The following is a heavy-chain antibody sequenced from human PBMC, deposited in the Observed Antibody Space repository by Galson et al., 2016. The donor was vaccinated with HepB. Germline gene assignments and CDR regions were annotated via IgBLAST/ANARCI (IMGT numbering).Heavy chain of an antibody. J-gene: IGHJ3*01. CDR1: GFSFSTFS. D-gene: IGHD3-10*01. CDR3: ATFGYYATSVHYHGALDD. Sequence: SLRLSCATSGFSFSTFSMSWVRQAPGKGLEWVSGISSIGGATYYADAVKGRFTISRDNSNNTLFVQMDNLRADDTAVYYCATFGYYATSVHYHGALDDWGQGTMLIVSS. V-gene: IGHV3-23*01. CDR2: ISSIGGAT.